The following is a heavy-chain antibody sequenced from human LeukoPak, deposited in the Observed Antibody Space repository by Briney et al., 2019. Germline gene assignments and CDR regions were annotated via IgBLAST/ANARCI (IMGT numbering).Heavy chain of an antibody. V-gene: IGHV1-8*01. CDR3: ARGFQWELLENWFDP. CDR2: MNPNSGNT. Sequence: ASVKVSCKASGYTFTSYDINWVRQAPGQGLEWMGWMNPNSGNTGYAQKFQGRVTMTRNTSISTAYMELSSLRSEDTAVYYCARGFQWELLENWFDPWGQGTLVTVSS. CDR1: GYTFTSYD. D-gene: IGHD1-26*01. J-gene: IGHJ5*02.